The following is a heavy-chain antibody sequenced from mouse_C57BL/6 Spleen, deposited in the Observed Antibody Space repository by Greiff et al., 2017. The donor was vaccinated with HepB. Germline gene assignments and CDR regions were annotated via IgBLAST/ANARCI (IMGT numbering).Heavy chain of an antibody. J-gene: IGHJ3*01. V-gene: IGHV1-15*01. Sequence: VKLQESGAELVRPGASVTLSCKASGYTFTDYEMHWVKQTPVHGLEWIGAIDPETGGTAYNQKFKGKAILTADKSSSTAYMELRSLTSEDSAVYYCTREGATEGFAYWGQGTLVTVSA. CDR2: IDPETGGT. CDR1: GYTFTDYE. D-gene: IGHD3-3*01. CDR3: TREGATEGFAY.